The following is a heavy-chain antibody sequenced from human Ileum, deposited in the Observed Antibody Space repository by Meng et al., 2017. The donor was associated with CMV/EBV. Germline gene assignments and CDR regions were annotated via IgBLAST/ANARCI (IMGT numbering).Heavy chain of an antibody. CDR3: AKTTGTTWYPLDY. CDR2: ISGSGGST. Sequence: AAAGFTCSSYAMSWVRQAPGKGLEWASAISGSGGSTYYANSVKGRFTISRDNSKNTLSLQMTSLRAEDTALYYCAKTTGTTWYPLDYWGQGTLVTVSS. V-gene: IGHV3-23*01. D-gene: IGHD6-13*01. CDR1: GFTCSSYA. J-gene: IGHJ4*02.